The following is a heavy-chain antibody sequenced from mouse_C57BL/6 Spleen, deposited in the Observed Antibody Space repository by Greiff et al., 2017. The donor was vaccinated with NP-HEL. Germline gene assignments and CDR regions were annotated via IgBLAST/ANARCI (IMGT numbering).Heavy chain of an antibody. CDR1: GYAFSSSW. CDR2: IYPGDGDT. D-gene: IGHD1-1*01. J-gene: IGHJ2*01. V-gene: IGHV1-82*01. CDR3: ARSPTVPTYYVDY. Sequence: VQVVESGPELVKPGASVKISCKASGYAFSSSWMNWVKQRPGKGLEWIGRIYPGDGDTNYNGKFKGKATLTADKSSSTAYMQLSSLTSEDSAVYFCARSPTVPTYYVDYWGQGTTLTVSS.